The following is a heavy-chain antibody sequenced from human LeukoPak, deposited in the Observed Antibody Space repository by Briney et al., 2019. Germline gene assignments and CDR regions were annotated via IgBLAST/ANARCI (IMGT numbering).Heavy chain of an antibody. Sequence: PSETLSLTCTVSGGSLSSSSYYWGWVRPPPGKGLEWIGSIYDSGSPFYNPSRNSPVTISVDPSKNQFPLTLRSVTAADTAVYYCGRHGGPAPVYYFDYWGQGTLVTVSS. CDR1: GGSLSSSSYY. J-gene: IGHJ4*02. V-gene: IGHV4-39*01. CDR3: GRHGGPAPVYYFDY. D-gene: IGHD6-13*01. CDR2: IYDSGSP.